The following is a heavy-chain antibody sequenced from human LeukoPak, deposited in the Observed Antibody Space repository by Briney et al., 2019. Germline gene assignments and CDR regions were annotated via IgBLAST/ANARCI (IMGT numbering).Heavy chain of an antibody. V-gene: IGHV3-48*01. CDR3: ARWLGYGDYGGLDY. CDR2: ISSSSSTI. D-gene: IGHD4-17*01. Sequence: GGSLRLSCAASGFTFSSYSMNWVRQAPGKGLEWVSYISSSSSTIYYADSVKGRFTISRDNAKNSLYLQMNSLRAEDTAVYYCARWLGYGDYGGLDYWGQGTLVTVSS. J-gene: IGHJ4*02. CDR1: GFTFSSYS.